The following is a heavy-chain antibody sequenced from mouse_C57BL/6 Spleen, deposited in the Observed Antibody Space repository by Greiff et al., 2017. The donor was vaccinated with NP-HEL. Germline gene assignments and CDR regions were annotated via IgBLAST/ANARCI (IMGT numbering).Heavy chain of an antibody. CDR3: ARSGSNYPWFAY. D-gene: IGHD2-5*01. J-gene: IGHJ3*01. Sequence: QVQLQQPGAELVMPGASVKLSCKASGYTFTSYWMHWVKQRPGQGLEWIGEIDPSDSYTNYNQKFKGKSTLTVDKSSSTAYMQLSSLTSEDSAVYYCARSGSNYPWFAYWGQGTLVTVSA. CDR1: GYTFTSYW. V-gene: IGHV1-69*01. CDR2: IDPSDSYT.